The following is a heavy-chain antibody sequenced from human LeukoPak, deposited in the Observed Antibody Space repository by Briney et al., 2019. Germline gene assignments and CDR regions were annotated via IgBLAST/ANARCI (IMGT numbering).Heavy chain of an antibody. CDR2: IYSGGST. CDR3: AGVRVTTTLIDY. D-gene: IGHD4-17*01. CDR1: GFTVSSNY. Sequence: GGPLRLSCAASGFTVSSNYMSWVRQAPGKGLGWVSVIYSGGSTYYADSVKGRFTISRDNSKNTLYLQMNSLRAEDTAVYYCAGVRVTTTLIDYWGQGTLVTVSS. J-gene: IGHJ4*02. V-gene: IGHV3-53*01.